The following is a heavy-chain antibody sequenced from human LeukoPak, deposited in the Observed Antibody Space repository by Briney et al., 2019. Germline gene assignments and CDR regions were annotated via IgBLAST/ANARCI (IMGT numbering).Heavy chain of an antibody. Sequence: PGGSLRLSCAACGFTFRRYWMSWVRQAPGKGLEWVANIKQDGGEKYCVDSVKGRFTISRDNAKNSLYLQMNSLRTEDTAVYYCARDKLSGATLFDYWGQGSLVTVSS. V-gene: IGHV3-7*03. CDR3: ARDKLSGATLFDY. CDR2: IKQDGGEK. J-gene: IGHJ4*02. CDR1: GFTFRRYW.